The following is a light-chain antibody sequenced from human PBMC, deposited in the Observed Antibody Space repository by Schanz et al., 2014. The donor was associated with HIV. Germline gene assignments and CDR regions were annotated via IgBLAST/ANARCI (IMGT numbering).Light chain of an antibody. CDR2: AAS. J-gene: IGKJ1*01. CDR1: QDISSY. CDR3: QQYHSYPPT. Sequence: AIRMTQSPSSFSASTGDRVTIPCRASQDISSYLAWYQQKPGKAPKLLIYAASTLQSGVPSRFSGNVSGTDFTLTVSCLQSDDFATYYCQQYHSYPPTFGQGTKVEIK. V-gene: IGKV1-8*01.